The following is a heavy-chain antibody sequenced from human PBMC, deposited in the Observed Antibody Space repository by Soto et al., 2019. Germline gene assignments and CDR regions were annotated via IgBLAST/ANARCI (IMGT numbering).Heavy chain of an antibody. CDR3: ARDPFEPGASPGY. CDR2: TYSGGNT. CDR1: GFIVSSNY. V-gene: IGHV3-66*01. J-gene: IGHJ4*02. D-gene: IGHD7-27*01. Sequence: GGSLRLSCAASGFIVSSNYMSWVRQAPGKGLEWVSITYSGGNTYYADSVKGRFTISRDNSKNTLYLQMNSLRAEDTAVYYCARDPFEPGASPGYWGQGTLVTVSS.